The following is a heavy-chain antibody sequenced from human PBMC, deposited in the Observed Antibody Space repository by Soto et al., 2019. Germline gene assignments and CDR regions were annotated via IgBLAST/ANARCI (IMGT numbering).Heavy chain of an antibody. CDR2: IYYSGST. CDR1: GGSISSSIYY. Sequence: SETLSLTCTVSGGSISSSIYYWGWIRQPPGKGLEWIGSIYYSGSTYYNPSLKSRVTISVDTSKNQFSLKLSSVTAADTAVYYCARLSGYCSSTSCYLYYYYYYMAVWGKGTTVTVSS. J-gene: IGHJ6*03. V-gene: IGHV4-39*01. D-gene: IGHD2-2*01. CDR3: ARLSGYCSSTSCYLYYYYYYMAV.